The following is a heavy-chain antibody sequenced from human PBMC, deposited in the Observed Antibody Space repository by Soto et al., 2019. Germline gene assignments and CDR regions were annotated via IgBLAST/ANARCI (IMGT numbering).Heavy chain of an antibody. CDR1: GGSISSGGYY. CDR3: ARDYYGSGSYYNTGWFDP. D-gene: IGHD3-10*01. V-gene: IGHV4-31*03. Sequence: KPSETLSLTCTVSGGSISSGGYYWSWIRQHPGKGLEWIGYIYYSGSTYYNPSLKSRVTISVDTSKNQFSLKLSSVTAADTAVYYCARDYYGSGSYYNTGWFDPWGQGTLVTVSS. J-gene: IGHJ5*02. CDR2: IYYSGST.